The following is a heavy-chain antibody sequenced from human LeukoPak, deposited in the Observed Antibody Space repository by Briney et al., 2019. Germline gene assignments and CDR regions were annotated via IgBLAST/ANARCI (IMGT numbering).Heavy chain of an antibody. CDR1: GFTFSSYD. V-gene: IGHV3-13*01. J-gene: IGHJ6*04. CDR2: IGTAGDT. Sequence: PGVSLRLSCAASGFTFSSYDMHWVRQATGKGLECVSAIGTAGDTYYPGSVKGRFTISRENAKNSLYLQINIVRAGDTAVYYCARVSGARYLDVWGKGTTVTVSS. CDR3: ARVSGARYLDV. D-gene: IGHD1-14*01.